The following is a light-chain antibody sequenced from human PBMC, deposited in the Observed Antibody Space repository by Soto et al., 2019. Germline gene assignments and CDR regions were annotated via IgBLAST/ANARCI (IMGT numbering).Light chain of an antibody. CDR3: QHYNSYSEA. CDR2: DAX. Sequence: DIQMTQSPSTLSGSVGYRVTITCRSVHTIISRFALYXXXQXXGPXXXAYDAXXLKCGVPARFSGSGSGTEFTLTISSLQPDDFATYYCQHYNSYSEAFGQGTKVDIK. J-gene: IGKJ1*01. V-gene: IGKV1-5*01. CDR1: HTIISR.